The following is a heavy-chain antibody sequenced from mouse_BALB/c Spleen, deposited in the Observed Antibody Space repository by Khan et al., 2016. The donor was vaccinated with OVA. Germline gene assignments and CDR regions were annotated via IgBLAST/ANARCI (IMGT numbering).Heavy chain of an antibody. CDR3: AKGVWSYYYALDY. CDR1: GFSLTDYG. CDR2: IWGGGST. Sequence: QVQLKESGPGLVAPSQSLSITCTVSGFSLTDYGVSWIRQPPGKGLEWLGVIWGGGSTYYNSALKSRLSISKDNSKSQVFLKMSRLQTDDTAMYXCAKGVWSYYYALDYWGQGTSVTVSS. J-gene: IGHJ4*01. V-gene: IGHV2-6-5*01.